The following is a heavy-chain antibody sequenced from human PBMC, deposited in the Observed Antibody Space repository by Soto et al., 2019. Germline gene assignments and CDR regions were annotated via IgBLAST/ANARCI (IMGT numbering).Heavy chain of an antibody. D-gene: IGHD2-15*01. V-gene: IGHV3-66*01. CDR3: ARCGTMSTFYYDYMDV. J-gene: IGHJ6*03. Sequence: GGSLRLSCAASGFTVSSNYMSWVRQAPGKGLEWVSVIYSGGSTYYADSVKGRFTISRDNSKNTLYLQMNSLRAEDTAVYYCARCGTMSTFYYDYMDVWGKGTTVTVSS. CDR2: IYSGGST. CDR1: GFTVSSNY.